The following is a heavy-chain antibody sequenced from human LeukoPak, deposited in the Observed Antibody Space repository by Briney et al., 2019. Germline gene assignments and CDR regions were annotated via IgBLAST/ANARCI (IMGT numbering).Heavy chain of an antibody. Sequence: RGSLRLSCAASGFTFSSYAMSWVRQAPGKGLEWVSAISSSGSTIYYADSVKGRFTISRDNAKNSLYLQMNSLRAEDTAVYYCARGGSITMVRGVITDYWGQGTLVTVSS. D-gene: IGHD3-10*01. J-gene: IGHJ4*02. CDR1: GFTFSSYA. V-gene: IGHV3-48*03. CDR3: ARGGSITMVRGVITDY. CDR2: ISSSGSTI.